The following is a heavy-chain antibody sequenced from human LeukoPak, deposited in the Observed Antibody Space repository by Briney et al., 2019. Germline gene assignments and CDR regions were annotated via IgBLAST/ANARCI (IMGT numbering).Heavy chain of an antibody. CDR2: INPYSGDT. D-gene: IGHD5-12*01. J-gene: IGHJ4*02. CDR1: GYTFTGYY. CDR3: ARTNGGYEYN. V-gene: IGHV1-2*02. Sequence: ASVKVSCKASGYTFTGYYMHWVRQAPGQGLEWMGWINPYSGDTMYAQKFQGRVTMTRDTSISTAYMELDRLRSDDTAVYYCARTNGGYEYNWGQGALVIVSS.